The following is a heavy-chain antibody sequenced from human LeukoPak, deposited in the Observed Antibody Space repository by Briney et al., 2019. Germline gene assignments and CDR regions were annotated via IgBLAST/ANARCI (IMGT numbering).Heavy chain of an antibody. CDR1: GFTFTNYV. Sequence: GGSLRLSCAASGFTFTNYVMTWVRQAPGRGLEWVSYIGGSRSGSSRSIIYYADSVKGRFTISRDNAKNSLYLQMNSLRAEDTAVYYCARDYGDYVGDRLDYWGQGTLVTVSS. V-gene: IGHV3-48*04. CDR2: IGGSRSGSSRSII. J-gene: IGHJ4*02. CDR3: ARDYGDYVGDRLDY. D-gene: IGHD4-17*01.